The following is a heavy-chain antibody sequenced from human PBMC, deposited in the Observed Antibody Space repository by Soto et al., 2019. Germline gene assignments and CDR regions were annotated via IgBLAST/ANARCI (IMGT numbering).Heavy chain of an antibody. J-gene: IGHJ5*02. D-gene: IGHD6-13*01. Sequence: VQLVESGGGPVQPGGSLTLSCAVSGFTLRSCWMHWVRQAPGKGLEWVARIDSDGRSTNYADSVKGRFTISRDNAKNTVFLHMNSLRAEDRAVYYCAMGVVVYQQLVRGRDRFDPWGQGTLVTVSS. CDR1: GFTLRSCW. CDR3: AMGVVVYQQLVRGRDRFDP. CDR2: IDSDGRST. V-gene: IGHV3-74*01.